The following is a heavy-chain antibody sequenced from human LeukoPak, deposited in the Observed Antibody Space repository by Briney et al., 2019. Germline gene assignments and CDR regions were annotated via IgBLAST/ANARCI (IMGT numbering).Heavy chain of an antibody. CDR1: GFTFDDYA. CDR3: AKEYCSGGSCYPGAFDI. D-gene: IGHD2-15*01. J-gene: IGHJ3*02. CDR2: ISWNSGSI. V-gene: IGHV3-9*01. Sequence: GGSLRLSCAASGFTFDDYAMHWVRQAPGKGLEWVSGISWNSGSIGYADSVKGRFTISRDNAKNSLYLQMNSLRAEDTALYYCAKEYCSGGSCYPGAFDIWGQGTMVTVSS.